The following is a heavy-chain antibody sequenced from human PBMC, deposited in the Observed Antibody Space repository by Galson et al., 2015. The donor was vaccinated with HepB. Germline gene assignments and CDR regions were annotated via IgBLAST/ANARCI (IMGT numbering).Heavy chain of an antibody. CDR2: TNPSGGST. CDR3: ARGINFDSSGYFGNWIDP. Sequence: SVKVSCKASGYTFTSYAMHWVRQAPGQRLEWMGITNPSGGSTTYAQKFQGRVTMTTDTSSSTVYMELSSLRSDDTAVYYCARGINFDSSGYFGNWIDPWGQGTLVTVSS. J-gene: IGHJ5*02. V-gene: IGHV1-46*01. CDR1: GYTFTSYA. D-gene: IGHD3-22*01.